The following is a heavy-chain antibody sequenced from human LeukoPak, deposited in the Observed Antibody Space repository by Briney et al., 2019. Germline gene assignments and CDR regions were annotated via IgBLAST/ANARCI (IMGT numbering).Heavy chain of an antibody. CDR1: GGSVSGYY. D-gene: IGHD3-22*01. Sequence: SETLSLTCAVYGGSVSGYYWSWIRQPPGKGLEWIGEINHSGSTNYNPSLKSRVTISVDTSKNQFSLKLSSVTAADTAVYYCARVIFGYWGQGTLVTVSS. CDR2: INHSGST. J-gene: IGHJ4*02. V-gene: IGHV4-34*01. CDR3: ARVIFGY.